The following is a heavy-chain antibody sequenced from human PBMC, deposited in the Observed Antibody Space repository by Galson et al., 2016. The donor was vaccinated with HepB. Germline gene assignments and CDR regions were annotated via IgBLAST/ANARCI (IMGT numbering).Heavy chain of an antibody. V-gene: IGHV3-30*04. D-gene: IGHD3-3*01. Sequence: SLRLSCAASGFTFSSQAMHWVRQAPGEGLEWVAMISYDASSKHYAESVRGRFTMSRDNSKNMLYMEMNSLRAEDTAIYYCAKERLAISAIGYFDYWGQGTLVAVSS. CDR2: ISYDASSK. CDR3: AKERLAISAIGYFDY. CDR1: GFTFSSQA. J-gene: IGHJ4*02.